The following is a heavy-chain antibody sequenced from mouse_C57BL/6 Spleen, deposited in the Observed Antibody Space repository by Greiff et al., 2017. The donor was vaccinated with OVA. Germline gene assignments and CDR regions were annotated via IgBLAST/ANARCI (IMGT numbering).Heavy chain of an antibody. J-gene: IGHJ2*01. V-gene: IGHV1-64*01. CDR1: GYTFTSYW. Sequence: QVQLQQPGAELVKPGASVKLSCKASGYTFTSYWMHWVKQRPGQGLEWIGMIHPNSGSTKYNEKFTSKATLTLDKSSSTAYMQLSSLTSEDSAVYYCARGGYGYDYWGQGTTLTVSS. CDR3: ARGGYGYDY. CDR2: IHPNSGST. D-gene: IGHD2-2*01.